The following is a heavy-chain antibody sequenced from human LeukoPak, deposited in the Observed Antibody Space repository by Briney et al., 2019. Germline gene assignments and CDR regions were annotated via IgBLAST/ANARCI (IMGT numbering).Heavy chain of an antibody. CDR1: GGSLSSYY. D-gene: IGHD3-22*01. CDR2: IYYSGTT. CDR3: ARVSHYYDSAGYYLDAFDI. V-gene: IGHV4-59*01. Sequence: SETLSLTCTVSGGSLSSYYWSWIRQPPGRGLECIGYIYYSGTTNYNPSLKSRVTISVDTSKNQFSLKLSSVTAADTAVYYCARVSHYYDSAGYYLDAFDIWGQGTMVTVSS. J-gene: IGHJ3*02.